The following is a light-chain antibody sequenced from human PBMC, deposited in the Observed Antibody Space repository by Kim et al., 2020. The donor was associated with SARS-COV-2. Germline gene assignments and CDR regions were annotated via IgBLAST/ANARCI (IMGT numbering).Light chain of an antibody. Sequence: GKTVPISCTRSSGRIDDNYVQWYQQRPGGVPTAVIYEDDQRPSGVSDRFSGSIDNSSNSASLTISGLKTEDEADYYCQSYNRSNVVFGGGTKLTVL. CDR2: EDD. CDR1: SGRIDDNY. V-gene: IGLV6-57*03. J-gene: IGLJ2*01. CDR3: QSYNRSNVV.